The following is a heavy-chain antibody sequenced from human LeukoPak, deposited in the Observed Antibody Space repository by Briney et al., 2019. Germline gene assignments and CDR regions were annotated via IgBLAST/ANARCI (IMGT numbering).Heavy chain of an antibody. CDR3: ANKVSINTPAGP. V-gene: IGHV3-23*01. CDR2: ISGSGGST. J-gene: IGHJ5*02. Sequence: QTGGSLRLSCAASGFTFSSYAMSWVRQAPVKGLEWVSAISGSGGSTYYADSVKGRFTISRDNSKNTLYLQMNSLRAEDTAVYYCANKVSINTPAGPWGQGTLVTVSS. CDR1: GFTFSSYA.